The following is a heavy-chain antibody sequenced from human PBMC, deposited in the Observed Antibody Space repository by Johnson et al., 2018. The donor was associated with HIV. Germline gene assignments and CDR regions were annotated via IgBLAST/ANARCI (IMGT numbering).Heavy chain of an antibody. CDR2: INWNGGST. D-gene: IGHD3-22*01. V-gene: IGHV3-20*04. CDR3: ARDRRNYYDSSGYSDYDAFDI. CDR1: GFTFDDYG. J-gene: IGHJ3*02. Sequence: VQLVESGGGVVRPWGSLRLSCAASGFTFDDYGMNWVRQAPGKGLEWVSGINWNGGSTGYADSVKGRFTISRDNAKNSLYLQMNSLRAEDTALYYCARDRRNYYDSSGYSDYDAFDIWGQGTMVTVSS.